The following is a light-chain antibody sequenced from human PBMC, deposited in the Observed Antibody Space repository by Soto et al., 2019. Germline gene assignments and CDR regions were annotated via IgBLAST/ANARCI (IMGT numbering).Light chain of an antibody. V-gene: IGLV2-14*01. CDR1: SSDVGIYNY. Sequence: QSALAQPASISRSPGQSIAISCTGSSSDVGIYNYVSWYQQHPGKVPKLIIYEVSNRPSGVSNRFSGSKSGNTASLTISGLQAEDEADYYCSSYTTRRTRVFGTGTKSPS. J-gene: IGLJ1*01. CDR2: EVS. CDR3: SSYTTRRTRV.